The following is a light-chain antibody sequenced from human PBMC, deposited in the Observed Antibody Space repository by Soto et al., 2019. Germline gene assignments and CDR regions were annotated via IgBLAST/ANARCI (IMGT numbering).Light chain of an antibody. CDR1: SGHSSYA. V-gene: IGLV4-69*01. J-gene: IGLJ2*01. Sequence: QSVLTQSPSASASLGASVKLTCTLSSGHSSYAIAWHQQQPEKGPRYLMKLNSDGSHTKGDGIPDRLSDSSSGDERYLTISSLQSEDEADYYCQTWGTGIVVFGGGTKVTVL. CDR3: QTWGTGIVV. CDR2: LNSDGSH.